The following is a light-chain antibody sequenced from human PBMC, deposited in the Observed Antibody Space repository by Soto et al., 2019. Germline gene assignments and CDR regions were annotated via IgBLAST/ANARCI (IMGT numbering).Light chain of an antibody. Sequence: DIQMTQSPSTLSASVGDRVTITCLASQSISTWLAWYQQKPGKAPKFLIYDASSLESGVPSRFSGSGSGTEFTLTISSLQPDDFATYYCQQYNSYSGTFGQGTKV. CDR1: QSISTW. J-gene: IGKJ1*01. CDR2: DAS. V-gene: IGKV1-5*01. CDR3: QQYNSYSGT.